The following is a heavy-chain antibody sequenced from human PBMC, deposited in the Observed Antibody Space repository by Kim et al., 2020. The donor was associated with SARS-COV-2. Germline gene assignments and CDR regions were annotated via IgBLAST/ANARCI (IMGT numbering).Heavy chain of an antibody. V-gene: IGHV1-8*01. CDR2: MNPNSGNT. Sequence: ASVKVSCKASGYTFTSYDINWVRQATGQGLEWMGWMNPNSGNTGYAQKFQGRVTITRNTSISTAYMELSILRSEDTAVYYCPRGANIITVFGVGRRFYLDVWGQGTLVTVSS. D-gene: IGHD3-3*01. CDR1: GYTFTSYD. J-gene: IGHJ4*03. CDR3: PRGANIITVFGVGRRFYLDV.